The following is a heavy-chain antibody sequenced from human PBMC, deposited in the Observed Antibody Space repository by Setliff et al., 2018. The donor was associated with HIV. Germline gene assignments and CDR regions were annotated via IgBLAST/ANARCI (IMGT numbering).Heavy chain of an antibody. Sequence: SETLSLTCTVSGDSINSGTYYWSWIRQPAGKGLEWIGRLHLSGDTNYNPSLKSRVTISADTSKSQFSLKLTSVTAADTAAYFCARSQPDTIFGVVVFDCWGQGKMVTVSS. D-gene: IGHD3-3*01. V-gene: IGHV4-61*02. CDR1: GDSINSGTYY. CDR3: ARSQPDTIFGVVVFDC. CDR2: LHLSGDT. J-gene: IGHJ4*02.